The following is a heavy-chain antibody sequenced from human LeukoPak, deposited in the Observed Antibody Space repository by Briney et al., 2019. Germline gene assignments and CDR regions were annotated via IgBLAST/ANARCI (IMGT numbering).Heavy chain of an antibody. CDR3: AKDGSGWYGDWFDP. J-gene: IGHJ5*02. D-gene: IGHD6-19*01. V-gene: IGHV3-7*01. CDR1: GFTFSSYW. Sequence: PGGSLRLSCAASGFTFSSYWMSWVRQAPGKGLEWVANIKLDGSEKYYVDSVKGRFTISRDNAKKSLYLQMNSLRDEDTAVYYCAKDGSGWYGDWFDPWGQGTLVTVSS. CDR2: IKLDGSEK.